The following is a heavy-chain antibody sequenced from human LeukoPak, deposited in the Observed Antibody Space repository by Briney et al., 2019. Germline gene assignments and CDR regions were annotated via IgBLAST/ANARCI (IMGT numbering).Heavy chain of an antibody. CDR1: GGSISSGGYY. CDR2: IYYGGST. D-gene: IGHD3-10*01. CDR3: ALWFGELGAFDP. V-gene: IGHV4-31*03. J-gene: IGHJ5*02. Sequence: SQTLSLTCTVSGGSISSGGYYWSWIRQHPGKGLEWIGYIYYGGSTYYNPSLKSRVTISVDTSKNQFSLKLSSVTAADTAVYYCALWFGELGAFDPWGQGTLVTVSS.